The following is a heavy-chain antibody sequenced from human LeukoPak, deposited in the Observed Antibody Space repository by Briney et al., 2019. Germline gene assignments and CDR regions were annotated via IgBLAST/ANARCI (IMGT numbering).Heavy chain of an antibody. Sequence: GGSLRLSCAASGFTFSSYSMNWVRQAPGKGLEWVSSISSSSSYIYYADSVKGRFTISRDNAKNSLYLQMNSLRAEDTAVYYCARTGSGGRYYDILTGPRWGQGTLVTVSS. J-gene: IGHJ4*02. CDR2: ISSSSSYI. V-gene: IGHV3-21*01. CDR1: GFTFSSYS. CDR3: ARTGSGGRYYDILTGPR. D-gene: IGHD3-9*01.